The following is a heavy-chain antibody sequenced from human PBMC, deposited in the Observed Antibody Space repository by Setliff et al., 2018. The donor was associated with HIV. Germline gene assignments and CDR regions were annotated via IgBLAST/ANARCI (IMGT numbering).Heavy chain of an antibody. CDR1: GGSFSGYY. D-gene: IGHD3-3*01. V-gene: IGHV4-34*01. CDR2: INHDRTT. CDR3: ARGSRQLTIFGVVFKTNYYFMDV. J-gene: IGHJ6*03. Sequence: TLSLTCAVYGGSFSGYYWSWIRQPPGKGLEWIGEINHDRTTNHNPSLKSRVTISVDTSKNQFSLTLNSVTAADTAVYYCARGSRQLTIFGVVFKTNYYFMDVWGKGTAVTVSS.